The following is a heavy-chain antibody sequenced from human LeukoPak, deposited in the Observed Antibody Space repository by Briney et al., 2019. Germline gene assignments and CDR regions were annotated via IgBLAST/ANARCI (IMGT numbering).Heavy chain of an antibody. CDR3: AKAGVGATSWFDP. V-gene: IGHV4-31*03. CDR1: GGSLSSGGYY. Sequence: SQTLSLTCTVSGGSLSSGGYYWSWIRQHPGKGLEWIGYIYYSGSTYYNPSLKSRVTISVDTSKNQFSLKLSSVTAADTAVYYCAKAGVGATSWFDPWGQGTLVTVSS. J-gene: IGHJ5*02. D-gene: IGHD1-26*01. CDR2: IYYSGST.